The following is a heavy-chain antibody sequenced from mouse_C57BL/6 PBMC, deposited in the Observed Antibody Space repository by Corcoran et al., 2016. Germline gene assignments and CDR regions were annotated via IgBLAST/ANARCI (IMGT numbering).Heavy chain of an antibody. D-gene: IGHD3-2*02. J-gene: IGHJ3*01. CDR1: GYTFTTYG. Sequence: QIQLVQSGPELKKPGETVKISCKASGYTFTTYGMSWVKQAPGKGLKWMGWINTYSGVPTYADDFKGRFAFSLETSASTAYLQINNLKNEDTATYFCARWGQLSSFAYWGQGTLVTVSA. CDR2: INTYSGVP. V-gene: IGHV9-3*01. CDR3: ARWGQLSSFAY.